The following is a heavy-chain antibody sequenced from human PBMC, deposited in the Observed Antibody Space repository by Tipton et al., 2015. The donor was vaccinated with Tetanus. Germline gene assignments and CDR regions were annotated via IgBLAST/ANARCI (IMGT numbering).Heavy chain of an antibody. Sequence: SLRLSCVASGFTFSTSWMHWVRQVPGKGLEWVSRIKSDGITTSYLDSVKGRFTISRDTGKNTLYLQMNSLRAEDTAVYYCARELDCSGGGCYSYGLDVWGQGTTVTVSS. CDR2: IKSDGITT. CDR3: ARELDCSGGGCYSYGLDV. J-gene: IGHJ6*02. CDR1: GFTFSTSW. D-gene: IGHD2-15*01. V-gene: IGHV3-74*01.